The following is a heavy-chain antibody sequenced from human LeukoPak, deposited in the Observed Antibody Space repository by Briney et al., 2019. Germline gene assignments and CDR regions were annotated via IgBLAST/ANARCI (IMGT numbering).Heavy chain of an antibody. CDR3: ARNRPRYDFWSGYSGAFDI. Sequence: GGSLRLSCAASGFTFSSYWMSWVHQAPGKGLEWVANIKQDGSEKYYVDSVKGRFTISRDNAKNSLYLQMNSLRAEDTAVYYCARNRPRYDFWSGYSGAFDIWGQGTMVTVSS. D-gene: IGHD3-3*01. J-gene: IGHJ3*02. CDR2: IKQDGSEK. CDR1: GFTFSSYW. V-gene: IGHV3-7*01.